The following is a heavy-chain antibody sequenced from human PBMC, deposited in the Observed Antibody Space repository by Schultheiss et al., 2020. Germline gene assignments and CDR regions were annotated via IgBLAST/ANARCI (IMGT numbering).Heavy chain of an antibody. D-gene: IGHD3-22*01. CDR1: GYTFTSYG. V-gene: IGHV1-18*01. J-gene: IGHJ4*02. CDR2: ISAYNGNT. Sequence: ASVKVSCKASGYTFTSYGISWVRQAPGQGLEWMGWISAYNGNTNYAQKLQGRVTMTTDTSTSTAYMELRSLRSDDTAVYYCARDPPSITMTRVELNDGDDYWGQGTLVTVSS. CDR3: ARDPPSITMTRVELNDGDDY.